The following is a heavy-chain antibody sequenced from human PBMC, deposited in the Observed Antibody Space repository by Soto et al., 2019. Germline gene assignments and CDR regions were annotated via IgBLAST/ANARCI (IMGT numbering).Heavy chain of an antibody. V-gene: IGHV3-23*01. J-gene: IGHJ4*02. Sequence: GGSLRLSCAASGFTFSSYAMSWVRQAPGKGLEWVSAISGSGGSTYYADSVKGRFTISRDNSKNKLYLQMNSLRAEDTAVYYCARGGAVAGTDYYFDYWGQGTLVTVSS. D-gene: IGHD6-19*01. CDR3: ARGGAVAGTDYYFDY. CDR1: GFTFSSYA. CDR2: ISGSGGST.